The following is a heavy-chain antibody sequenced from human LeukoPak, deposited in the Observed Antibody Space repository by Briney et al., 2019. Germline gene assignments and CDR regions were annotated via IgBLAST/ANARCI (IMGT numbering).Heavy chain of an antibody. CDR3: ARGMYYYDSSGRIPGLDAFDI. CDR1: GGSISSYY. J-gene: IGHJ3*02. CDR2: IYYSGST. Sequence: SETLSLTCTVSGGSISSYYWSWIRQPPGKGLEWIGYIYYSGSTNYNPSPKSRVTISVDTSKNQFSLKLSSVTAADTAVYYCARGMYYYDSSGRIPGLDAFDIWGQGTMVTVSS. V-gene: IGHV4-59*01. D-gene: IGHD3-22*01.